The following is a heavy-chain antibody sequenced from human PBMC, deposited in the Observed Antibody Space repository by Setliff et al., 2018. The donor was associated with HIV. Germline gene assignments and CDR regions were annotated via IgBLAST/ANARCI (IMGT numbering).Heavy chain of an antibody. D-gene: IGHD2-2*01. V-gene: IGHV4-31*03. CDR1: GGSISSGYYY. Sequence: SETLSLTCTFSGGSISSGYYYWSWIRQHPGKGLEWIGYIYYSGNPFYNPSLRSRVTISLDTSKNQFSLKLSSVTAADTAVYYCARGFDYAQRPPLYYFDYWGQGTLVTSPQ. CDR3: ARGFDYAQRPPLYYFDY. CDR2: IYYSGNP. J-gene: IGHJ4*02.